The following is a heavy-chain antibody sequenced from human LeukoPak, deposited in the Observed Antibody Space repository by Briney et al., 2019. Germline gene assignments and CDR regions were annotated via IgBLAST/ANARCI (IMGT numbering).Heavy chain of an antibody. J-gene: IGHJ6*04. Sequence: GGALRLSCAPPGFTFSSYEMNSVCQAPGKGLGWVSYIGSSGSTIYYADSVKGRFTISRDNAKNSLYLQMNSLRAEDTAVYYCAELGITMIGGVWGKGTTVTISS. V-gene: IGHV3-48*03. D-gene: IGHD3-10*02. CDR2: IGSSGSTI. CDR3: AELGITMIGGV. CDR1: GFTFSSYE.